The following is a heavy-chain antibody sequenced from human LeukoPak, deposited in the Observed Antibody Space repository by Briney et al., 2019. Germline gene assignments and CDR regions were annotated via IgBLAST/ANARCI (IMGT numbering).Heavy chain of an antibody. CDR2: INPNSGGT. CDR3: ARVTMVRGVTPDY. Sequence: ASVKVSCKASGYTFTGYYMHWVRQAPGQGLEWMGWINPNSGGTNYAQKFQGRVTMTRDTSISTAYMELSRLRSDDTAVYYCARVTMVRGVTPDYWGQGTLVTVSS. D-gene: IGHD3-10*01. CDR1: GYTFTGYY. V-gene: IGHV1-2*02. J-gene: IGHJ4*02.